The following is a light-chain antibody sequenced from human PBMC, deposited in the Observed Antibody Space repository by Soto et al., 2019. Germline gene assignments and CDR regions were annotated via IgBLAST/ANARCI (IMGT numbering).Light chain of an antibody. V-gene: IGKV1-5*01. CDR2: DAS. CDR3: QQYNSYWCT. CDR1: QSISSW. Sequence: DIRMTQSPSTLSASVGDRVTITCRASQSISSWLAWYQQKPGKAPKLLIYDASSLESGVPSWFSGSGSGAEFTLTISSLQPDDFATDYCQQYNSYWCTFGQGTKVEIK. J-gene: IGKJ1*01.